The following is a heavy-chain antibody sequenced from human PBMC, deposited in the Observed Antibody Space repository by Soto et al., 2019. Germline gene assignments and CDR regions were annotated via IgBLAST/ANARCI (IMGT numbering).Heavy chain of an antibody. V-gene: IGHV3-23*01. Sequence: GGSLRLSCAASGFTFSSYAMSWVRQAPGKGLEWVSAISGSGGGTYYADSVKGRFTISRDNSKNTLYLQMNSLRAEDTAIYYCAKDRLLPTAFYYYGMDVWGQGTTVTVSS. D-gene: IGHD2-15*01. CDR2: ISGSGGGT. J-gene: IGHJ6*02. CDR3: AKDRLLPTAFYYYGMDV. CDR1: GFTFSSYA.